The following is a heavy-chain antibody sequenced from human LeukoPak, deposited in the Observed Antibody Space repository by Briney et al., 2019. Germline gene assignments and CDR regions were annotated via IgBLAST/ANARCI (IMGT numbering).Heavy chain of an antibody. Sequence: SETLSLTCAVYGGSFSGYYWSWIRQPPGKGLEWIGNIYYSGSTYYKPSLKSRVTISVDTSKNRFSLKLSSVTAADTAVYYCARVDSGSNRDFFDSWGQGTLVTVSS. V-gene: IGHV4-34*01. CDR2: IYYSGST. J-gene: IGHJ4*02. CDR1: GGSFSGYY. CDR3: ARVDSGSNRDFFDS. D-gene: IGHD3-10*01.